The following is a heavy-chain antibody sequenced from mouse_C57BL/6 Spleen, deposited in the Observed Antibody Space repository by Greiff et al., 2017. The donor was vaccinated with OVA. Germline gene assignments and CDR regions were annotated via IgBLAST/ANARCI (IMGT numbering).Heavy chain of an antibody. CDR1: GFSLSTSGMG. D-gene: IGHD2-4*01. Sequence: QVTLTVSGPGILQSSQTLSLTCSFSGFSLSTSGMGVSWIRQPSGKGLEWLAHIYWDDDKRYNPSLKSRLTISKDTSRNQVFHKSTSVYTADTATYYCAGREGYDYGVPFAYWGQGTLVTVSA. CDR2: IYWDDDK. V-gene: IGHV8-12*01. J-gene: IGHJ3*01. CDR3: AGREGYDYGVPFAY.